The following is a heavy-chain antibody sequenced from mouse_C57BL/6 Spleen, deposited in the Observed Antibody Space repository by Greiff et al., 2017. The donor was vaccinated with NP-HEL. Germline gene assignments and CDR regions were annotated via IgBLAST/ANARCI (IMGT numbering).Heavy chain of an antibody. J-gene: IGHJ2*01. CDR1: GFTFSSYA. CDR3: TRGVPGSYFDY. Sequence: EVKLMESGEGLVKPGGSLKLSCAASGFTFSSYAMSWVRQTPEKRLEWVAYISSGGDYIYYADTVKGRFTISRDNARNTLYLQMSSLKSEDTAMYYCTRGVPGSYFDYWGQGTTLTVSS. CDR2: ISSGGDYI. V-gene: IGHV5-9-1*02.